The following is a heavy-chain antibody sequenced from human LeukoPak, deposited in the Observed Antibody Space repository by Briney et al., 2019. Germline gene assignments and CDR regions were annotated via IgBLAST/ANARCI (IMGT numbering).Heavy chain of an antibody. D-gene: IGHD2-15*01. CDR1: GFTFSSYE. CDR2: ISSSGSTI. Sequence: GGSLGLSCAASGFTFSSYEMNWVRQAPGKGLEWVSYISSSGSTIYYADSVKGRFTISRDNAKNSLYLQMNSLRAEDTAVYYCARDRSAGREGGGMDVWGKGTTVTVYS. J-gene: IGHJ6*04. CDR3: ARDRSAGREGGGMDV. V-gene: IGHV3-48*03.